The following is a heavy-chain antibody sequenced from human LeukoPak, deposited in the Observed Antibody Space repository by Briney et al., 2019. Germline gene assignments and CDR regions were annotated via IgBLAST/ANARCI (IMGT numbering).Heavy chain of an antibody. CDR1: GYSFTSYW. D-gene: IGHD4-17*01. Sequence: GESLKISCKGSGYSFTSYWVGWVRQMPGKGLEWMGIIYPGDSDTRYSPSFQGQVTISADKSISTAYLQWSSLKASDTAMYYCARGVMTTVTTFDYWGQGTLVTVSS. CDR3: ARGVMTTVTTFDY. V-gene: IGHV5-51*01. J-gene: IGHJ4*02. CDR2: IYPGDSDT.